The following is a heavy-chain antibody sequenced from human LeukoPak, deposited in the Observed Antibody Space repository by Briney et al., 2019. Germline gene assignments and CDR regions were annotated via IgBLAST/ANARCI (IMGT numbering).Heavy chain of an antibody. Sequence: SVNVSCKVSGGTFSSYAISWVRQAPGQGLEWMGGIIPIFGTANYAQKFQGRVTITADESTSTAYMELSSLSSEDTAVYYCASDSSSWSFDYWGQGTLVTVSS. J-gene: IGHJ4*02. D-gene: IGHD6-13*01. CDR3: ASDSSSWSFDY. CDR2: IIPIFGTA. V-gene: IGHV1-69*01. CDR1: GGTFSSYA.